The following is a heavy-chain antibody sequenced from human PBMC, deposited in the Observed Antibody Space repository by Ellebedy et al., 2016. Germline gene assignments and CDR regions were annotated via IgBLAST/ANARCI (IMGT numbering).Heavy chain of an antibody. CDR2: IYHSGST. J-gene: IGHJ5*02. V-gene: IGHV4-4*02. Sequence: SETLSLXXTVSGASISSSNWWSWVRQPPGKGLEWIGEIYHSGSTNYNPSLKSRVTISVDKSKNQFSLKLSSVTAADTAVYYCARLTYGDYSVGWFDPWGQGTLVTVSS. CDR1: GASISSSNW. CDR3: ARLTYGDYSVGWFDP. D-gene: IGHD4-17*01.